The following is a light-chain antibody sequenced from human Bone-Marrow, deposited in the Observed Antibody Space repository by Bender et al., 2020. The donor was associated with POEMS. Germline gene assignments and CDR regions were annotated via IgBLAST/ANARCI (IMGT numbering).Light chain of an antibody. Sequence: QSVLTQPASVSGSPGQSITISCTGTSSDIGGYNYVSWYQHHPGKAPKLMIYDVSNRPSGVSNRFSGFKSGNTASLTISGLQAEDEADYYCSSYSSGNTRVFGGGTKLTVL. V-gene: IGLV2-14*03. CDR3: SSYSSGNTRV. J-gene: IGLJ3*02. CDR2: DVS. CDR1: SSDIGGYNY.